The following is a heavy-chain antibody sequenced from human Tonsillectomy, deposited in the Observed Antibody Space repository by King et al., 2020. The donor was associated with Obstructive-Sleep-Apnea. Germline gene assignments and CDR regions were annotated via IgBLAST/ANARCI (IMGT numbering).Heavy chain of an antibody. CDR1: GGTFSSYA. CDR3: ARERDYGDYADV. J-gene: IGHJ6*02. D-gene: IGHD4-17*01. CDR2: IIPILGTA. Sequence: VQLVESGAEVKKPGSSVKVSCKASGGTFSSYAISWVRQAPGQGLEWMGGIIPILGTANYAQKFQGRVTITADEAKSSAYMGLSSLRAEDTAVYYCARERDYGDYADVWGQGTTVTVSS. V-gene: IGHV1-69*01.